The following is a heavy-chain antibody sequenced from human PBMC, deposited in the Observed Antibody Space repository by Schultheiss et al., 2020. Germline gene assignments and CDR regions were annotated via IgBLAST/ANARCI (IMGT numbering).Heavy chain of an antibody. Sequence: SETLSLTCTVSGGSISSGDYYWSWIRQHPGKGLEWIGYIYYSGSTYYNPSLKSRLTISVDTSKNQFSLNLTSVTAADTAVYYCARGSLRKIDYWGQGTLVTVSS. V-gene: IGHV4-61*08. CDR2: IYYSGST. CDR3: ARGSLRKIDY. J-gene: IGHJ4*02. D-gene: IGHD1-14*01. CDR1: GGSISSGDYY.